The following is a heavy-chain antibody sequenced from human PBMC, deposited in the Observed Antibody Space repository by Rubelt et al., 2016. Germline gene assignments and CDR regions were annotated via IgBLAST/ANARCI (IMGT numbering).Heavy chain of an antibody. Sequence: QVQLQESGPGLVKPSETLSLTCSVSSGSISTYYWSWVRQPPGKGLEWIGHISDSGSTTYNPSLKSRVTMSVDTSKNQFSLNLRSVTAADTAVYYCARRLMPSYYFAYWGQGMLVTASS. CDR2: ISDSGST. J-gene: IGHJ4*02. CDR3: ARRLMPSYYFAY. D-gene: IGHD3-16*01. V-gene: IGHV4-59*01. CDR1: SGSISTYY.